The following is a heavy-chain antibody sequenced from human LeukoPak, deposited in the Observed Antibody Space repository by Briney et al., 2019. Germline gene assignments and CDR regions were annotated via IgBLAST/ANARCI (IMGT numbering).Heavy chain of an antibody. J-gene: IGHJ4*02. CDR2: IQREIDGGTT. CDR1: GFTFSDAW. D-gene: IGHD2-21*02. CDR3: ATELLSHFDY. V-gene: IGHV3-15*01. Sequence: GGSLRLSCEASGFTFSDAWMSWVRQAPGRGLEWVGRIQREIDGGTTDYAASVKGRFTISRDDSKNTLYLQMNSLKIEDTAVYYCATELLSHFDYRSQGTLVTVSS.